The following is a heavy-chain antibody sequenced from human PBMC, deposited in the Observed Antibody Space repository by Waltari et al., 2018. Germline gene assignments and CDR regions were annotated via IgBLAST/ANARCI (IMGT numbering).Heavy chain of an antibody. D-gene: IGHD3-3*01. CDR2: ISYDGSNK. CDR1: GFTFSSYG. V-gene: IGHV3-30*18. Sequence: QVQLVESGGGVVQPGRSLRLSCAASGFTFSSYGMPWVRQAPGKGLEWVAVISYDGSNKYYADSVKGRFTISRDNSKNTLYLQMNSLRAEDTAVYYCAKEPFAIFGVVDYWGQGTLVTVSS. J-gene: IGHJ4*02. CDR3: AKEPFAIFGVVDY.